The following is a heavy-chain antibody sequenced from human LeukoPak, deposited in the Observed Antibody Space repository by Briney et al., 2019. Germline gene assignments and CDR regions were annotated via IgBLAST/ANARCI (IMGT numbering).Heavy chain of an antibody. Sequence: PSETLSLTCTVSGGSIINNYWSWIRQPPGKGLEWIGYIYYSGSTNYNPSLKSRVTISVDTSKNQFSLKLSSVTAADTAVYYCARAYYDFWSGYEYYFDYWGQGTLVTVSS. D-gene: IGHD3-3*01. J-gene: IGHJ4*02. CDR2: IYYSGST. CDR1: GGSIINNY. CDR3: ARAYYDFWSGYEYYFDY. V-gene: IGHV4-59*01.